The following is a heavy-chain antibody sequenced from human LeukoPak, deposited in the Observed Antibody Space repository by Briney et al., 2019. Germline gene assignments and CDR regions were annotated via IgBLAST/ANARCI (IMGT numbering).Heavy chain of an antibody. CDR3: AKDRAARVLAFDI. D-gene: IGHD6-6*01. CDR2: ISGSGGST. J-gene: IGHJ3*02. V-gene: IGHV3-23*01. Sequence: GGSLRLSCAASGFTFSSYAMSWVRQAPGKGLEWVSAISGSGGSTYYADSVKGRFTISRDNSKNTLCLQMNSLRAEDTAVYYCAKDRAARVLAFDIWGQGTMVTVSS. CDR1: GFTFSSYA.